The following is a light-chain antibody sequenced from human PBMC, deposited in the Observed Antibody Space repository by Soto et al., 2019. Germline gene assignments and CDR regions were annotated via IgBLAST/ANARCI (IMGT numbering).Light chain of an antibody. Sequence: EVVMAQSPASLSVSPGERVTLSCRASQNVRNNLAWYHQKPGQAPRLLLYGASTRATAIPARFSGSGSGTEFTLTISSLQSEDFAVYYCQQYESWPRKFGQGTKVDIK. CDR1: QNVRNN. V-gene: IGKV3-15*01. CDR2: GAS. CDR3: QQYESWPRK. J-gene: IGKJ1*01.